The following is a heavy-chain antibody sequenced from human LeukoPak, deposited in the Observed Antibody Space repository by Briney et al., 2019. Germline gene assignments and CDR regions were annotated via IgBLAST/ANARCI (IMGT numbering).Heavy chain of an antibody. J-gene: IGHJ6*02. CDR3: ARGRVPTWELLDYYYGMDV. Sequence: PGGSLRLSCAASGFTFSSYAMHWVRQAPGKGLEWVAVISYDGSNKYYADSVKGRFTISRDNSKNTLYLQMNSLRAEDTAVYYCARGRVPTWELLDYYYGMDVRGQGTTVTVSS. D-gene: IGHD1-26*01. V-gene: IGHV3-30-3*01. CDR2: ISYDGSNK. CDR1: GFTFSSYA.